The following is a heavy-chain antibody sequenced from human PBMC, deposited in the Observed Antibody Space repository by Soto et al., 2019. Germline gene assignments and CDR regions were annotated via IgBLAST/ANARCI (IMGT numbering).Heavy chain of an antibody. D-gene: IGHD1-26*01. CDR3: ARSSGSYFEVFDY. CDR1: GGTFGSYA. V-gene: IGHV1-69*13. J-gene: IGHJ4*02. CDR2: IIPIFGTA. Sequence: SVKVSCKASGGTFGSYAISWVRQAPGQGLEWMGGIIPIFGTANYAQKFQGRVTITADESTSTAYMELSSLRSEDTAVYYCARSSGSYFEVFDYWGQGTLVTVSS.